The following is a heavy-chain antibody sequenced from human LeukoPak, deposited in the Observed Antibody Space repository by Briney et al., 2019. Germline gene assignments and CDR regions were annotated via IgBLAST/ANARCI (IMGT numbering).Heavy chain of an antibody. V-gene: IGHV1-2*02. CDR1: GYTFTDYY. Sequence: ASVKVSCKASGYTFTDYYMHRVRQAPGQGLEWMGWTNPNSGGTNYAQKFQGRVAMTRDTSISTAYMELSRLRSDDTAVYYCASGFMGYDRSGYYDDAFDIWGQGTMVTVSS. CDR3: ASGFMGYDRSGYYDDAFDI. J-gene: IGHJ3*02. D-gene: IGHD3-22*01. CDR2: TNPNSGGT.